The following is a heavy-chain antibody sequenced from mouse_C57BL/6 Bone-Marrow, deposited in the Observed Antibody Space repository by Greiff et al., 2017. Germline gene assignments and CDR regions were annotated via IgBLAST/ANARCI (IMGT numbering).Heavy chain of an antibody. J-gene: IGHJ1*03. CDR1: GFSLTSYG. V-gene: IGHV2-2*01. CDR2: IWSGGST. Sequence: VKLMESGPGLVQPSQSLSITCTVSGFSLTSYGVHWVRQSPGKGLEWLGVIWSGGSTDYNAAFISRLSISKDNSKSQVFFKMNSLQADDTSIYYCARNSVWYFDVWGTGTTVTVSS. CDR3: ARNSVWYFDV.